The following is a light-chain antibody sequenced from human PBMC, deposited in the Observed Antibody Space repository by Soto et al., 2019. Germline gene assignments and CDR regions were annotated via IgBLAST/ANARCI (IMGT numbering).Light chain of an antibody. V-gene: IGLV2-14*01. J-gene: IGLJ1*01. CDR1: TRDFGFYNY. CDR2: EVT. CDR3: SSYTSSPDYV. Sequence: QSPLREPGSGSGSPVNSITISCTGTTRDFGFYNYVSWYQHHPGKAPKLLIYEVTNRHSGVSNRFSGSKSGNTASLTISGLQAEDDAAYYCSSYTSSPDYVFGTGTKV.